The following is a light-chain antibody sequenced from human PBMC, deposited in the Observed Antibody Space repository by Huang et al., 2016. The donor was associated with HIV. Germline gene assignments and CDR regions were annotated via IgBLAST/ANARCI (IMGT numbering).Light chain of an antibody. CDR3: QQYSIWPYT. Sequence: EVMMTQSPATLSVSPGERTNISCRASQTINNNLAWFQQKPGQSPSPRIYGASARAAGIPARFSGSGSGTEFTLTISSAQSEDFTLYYCQQYSIWPYTFGQGTKLEMK. CDR2: GAS. CDR1: QTINNN. J-gene: IGKJ2*01. V-gene: IGKV3-15*01.